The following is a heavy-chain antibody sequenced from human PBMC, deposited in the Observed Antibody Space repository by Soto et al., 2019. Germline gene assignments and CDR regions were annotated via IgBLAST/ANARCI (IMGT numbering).Heavy chain of an antibody. V-gene: IGHV1-69*12. CDR3: ARGRPIAAAGPDFNWFDP. D-gene: IGHD6-13*01. CDR1: GGTFSSYA. Sequence: QVQLVQSGAEVKKPGSSVKVSCKASGGTFSSYAISWVRQAPGQGLEWMGGIIPIFGTANYAQKFQGRVTITADESTSTAYMELSSLRSEDTAVYYCARGRPIAAAGPDFNWFDPWGQGTLVTVSS. CDR2: IIPIFGTA. J-gene: IGHJ5*02.